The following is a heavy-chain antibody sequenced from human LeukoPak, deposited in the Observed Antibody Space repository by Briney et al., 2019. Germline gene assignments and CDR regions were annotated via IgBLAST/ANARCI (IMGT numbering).Heavy chain of an antibody. CDR1: GFTFSSYA. J-gene: IGHJ5*02. CDR2: ISGSGGST. CDR3: AKDSCHTSCYLPPWFDP. Sequence: PGGSLRLSCAASGFTFSSYAMSWVRQAPGKGLEWVSAISGSGGSTYYADSVKGRFTISRDNSKNTLYLQMNSLRAEDTAVYYCAKDSCHTSCYLPPWFDPWGQGTLVTVSS. V-gene: IGHV3-23*01. D-gene: IGHD2-2*01.